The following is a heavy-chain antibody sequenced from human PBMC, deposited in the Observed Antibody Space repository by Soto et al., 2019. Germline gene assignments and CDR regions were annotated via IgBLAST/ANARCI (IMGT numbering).Heavy chain of an antibody. CDR2: ISYDGSNK. J-gene: IGHJ6*02. Sequence: QVQLVESGGGVVQPGRSLRLSCAASGFSFSSYAMHWVRQAPGKGLEWMSFISYDGSNKYYADSVKGRFTISRDNSKTTGLLQMNSLRPEDTAVYYCASLPSLLTYGRDGMVVWGQGTTVTVSS. CDR3: ASLPSLLTYGRDGMVV. V-gene: IGHV3-30-3*01. CDR1: GFSFSSYA. D-gene: IGHD1-26*01.